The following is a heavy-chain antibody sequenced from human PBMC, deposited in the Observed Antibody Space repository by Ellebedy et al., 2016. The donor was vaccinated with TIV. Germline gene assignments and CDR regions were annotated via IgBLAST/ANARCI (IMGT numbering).Heavy chain of an antibody. D-gene: IGHD2-15*01. J-gene: IGHJ4*02. CDR1: GYSFTSYW. CDR2: IYPGDSDT. CDR3: ARRIGRFCSGGTCDQTDY. V-gene: IGHV5-51*01. Sequence: GESLKISXKGSGYSFTSYWIGWARQMPGRGLEWMGIIYPGDSDTRYSPSFQGQVTISVDKSISTVYLQWRSLKVSDTAMYYCARRIGRFCSGGTCDQTDYWGQGTLVTVSS.